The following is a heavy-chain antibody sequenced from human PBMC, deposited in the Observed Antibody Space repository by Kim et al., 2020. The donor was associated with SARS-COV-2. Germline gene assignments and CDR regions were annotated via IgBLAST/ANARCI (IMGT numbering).Heavy chain of an antibody. Sequence: GGSLRLSCAASGFTLSSYAMSWVRQAPGKGLEWVSTISNSGGSTYYGDSVKGRFTISRDNSNYTLYLEMNSLTVEDTAVYYCAKGSGIDSWGQGTLVTVSS. CDR2: ISNSGGST. J-gene: IGHJ4*02. CDR3: AKGSGIDS. CDR1: GFTLSSYA. V-gene: IGHV3-23*01. D-gene: IGHD3-10*01.